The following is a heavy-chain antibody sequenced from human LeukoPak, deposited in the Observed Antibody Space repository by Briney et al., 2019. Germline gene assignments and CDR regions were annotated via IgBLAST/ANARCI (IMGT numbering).Heavy chain of an antibody. CDR3: ARDRYNWNDDSFDY. V-gene: IGHV1-46*01. D-gene: IGHD1-20*01. CDR2: INPSGGST. J-gene: IGHJ4*02. CDR1: GGTFSSYA. Sequence: ASVKVSCKASGGTFSSYAISWVRQAPGQGLEWMGIINPSGGSTSYAQKFQGRVTMTRDTSTSTVHMELSSLRSEDTAVYYCARDRYNWNDDSFDYWGQGTLVTVSS.